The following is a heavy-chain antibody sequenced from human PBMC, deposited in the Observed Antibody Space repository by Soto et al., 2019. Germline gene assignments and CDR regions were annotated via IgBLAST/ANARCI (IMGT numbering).Heavy chain of an antibody. CDR3: ARREIQGPIDY. D-gene: IGHD1-26*01. Sequence: QVQLQESGPGLVKPSDTLSLTCAVSGYSISSSNWWGWIRQPPGKGLEWIGYIYYSGTTYYNPSLQSXXTXSXXTSKNQFSLKLTSVTAGDTAVYYCARREIQGPIDYWGQGTLVTVSS. CDR1: GYSISSSNW. J-gene: IGHJ4*02. CDR2: IYYSGTT. V-gene: IGHV4-28*01.